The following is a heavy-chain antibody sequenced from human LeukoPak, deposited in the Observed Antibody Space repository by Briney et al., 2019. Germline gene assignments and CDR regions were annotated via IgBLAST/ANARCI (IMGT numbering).Heavy chain of an antibody. Sequence: ASVKVSCKASGYTFTSYGISWVRQAPGQGLEWMGWIGAYNGNTNYAQKLQGRVTMTTDTSTSTAYMELRSLRSDDTAVYYCARDKSYYDILTGYYYYYGTDVWGKGTTVTVSS. D-gene: IGHD3-9*01. CDR2: IGAYNGNT. CDR3: ARDKSYYDILTGYYYYYGTDV. V-gene: IGHV1-18*04. CDR1: GYTFTSYG. J-gene: IGHJ6*04.